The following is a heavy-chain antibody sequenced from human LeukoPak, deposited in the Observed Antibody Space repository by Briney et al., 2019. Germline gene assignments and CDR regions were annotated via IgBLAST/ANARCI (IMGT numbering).Heavy chain of an antibody. CDR1: GGSISSNAYY. J-gene: IGHJ6*02. V-gene: IGHV4-39*02. CDR3: AREREDAYCGGDCFYYYGMDV. CDR2: IYSSVST. D-gene: IGHD2-21*02. Sequence: SETLSLTCTVSGGSISSNAYYWAWIRQPPGKGLEWIGSIYSSVSTYYNPSLKSRVTISVDTSKNEFSLRLSSVTAADTAVYYCAREREDAYCGGDCFYYYGMDVWGQGTTVTVSS.